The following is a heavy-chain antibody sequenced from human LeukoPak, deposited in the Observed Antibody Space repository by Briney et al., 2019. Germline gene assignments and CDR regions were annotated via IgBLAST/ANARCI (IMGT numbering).Heavy chain of an antibody. V-gene: IGHV1-18*01. J-gene: IGHJ4*02. D-gene: IGHD3-10*01. CDR1: GYTFTNYG. CDR2: ISAYNGNT. CDR3: ARDMYYYGSGSYYFVY. Sequence: ASVKVSCKASGYTFTNYGISWVRQAPGQGLEWMGWISAYNGNTNYAQKLQGRVTMTTDTSTSTVYMELRSLRSDDTAVYYCARDMYYYGSGSYYFVYWGQGTLVTVSS.